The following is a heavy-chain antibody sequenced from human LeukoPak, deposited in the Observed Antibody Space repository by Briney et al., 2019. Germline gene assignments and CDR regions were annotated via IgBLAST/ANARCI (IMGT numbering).Heavy chain of an antibody. J-gene: IGHJ4*02. CDR1: GFAFSSYS. CDR3: ARDRGLRKVDYYDSSPPS. V-gene: IGHV3-21*01. D-gene: IGHD3-22*01. CDR2: ISSSSSYI. Sequence: GGSLRLSCAASGFAFSSYSMNWVRQAPGKGLEWVSSISSSSSYIYYADSVKGRFTISRDNAKNSLYLQMNSLRAEDTAVYYCARDRGLRKVDYYDSSPPSWGQGTLVTVSS.